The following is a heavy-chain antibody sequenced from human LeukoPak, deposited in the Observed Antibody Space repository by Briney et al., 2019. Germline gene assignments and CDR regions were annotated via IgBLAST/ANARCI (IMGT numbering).Heavy chain of an antibody. CDR3: ARNTAPGYGLDV. D-gene: IGHD5-18*01. Sequence: ASVKVPCKASGYTFTGYYIHWVRQAPGQGFEWMGWIHPNSGATGYAQNFQGRVTMTRDTSISAAYMDLSRLRSDDTAVYYCARNTAPGYGLDVWGQGTPVTVSS. CDR2: IHPNSGAT. CDR1: GYTFTGYY. V-gene: IGHV1-2*02. J-gene: IGHJ6*02.